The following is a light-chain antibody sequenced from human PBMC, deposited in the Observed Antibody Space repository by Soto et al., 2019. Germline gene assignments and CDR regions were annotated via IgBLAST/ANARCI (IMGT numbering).Light chain of an antibody. CDR3: AAWDDSLNAL. V-gene: IGLV1-44*01. Sequence: QSVLTQPPSASGTPGQRVTISCSGSSSNIGSNTVNWYQQLPGTAPKLLIYRNNQRPSGVPDRFSGSKSGTSASLAISGLQSEDEAEYYCAAWDDSLNALFGGGTKLTVL. CDR2: RNN. J-gene: IGLJ3*02. CDR1: SSNIGSNT.